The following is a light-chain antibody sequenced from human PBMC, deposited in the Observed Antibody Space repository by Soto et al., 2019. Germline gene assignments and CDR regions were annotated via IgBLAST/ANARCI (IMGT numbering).Light chain of an antibody. CDR1: QSVSSN. Sequence: EIVLTQSPGTVSLSPGERATLSCRAGQSVSSNLAWYQQKPGQAPRLLIYGASSRATGIPARFSGSGSGTEFTLTISSLQSEDFAVYYCQQYNNWPFITFGQGTRLENK. V-gene: IGKV3-15*01. CDR2: GAS. J-gene: IGKJ5*01. CDR3: QQYNNWPFIT.